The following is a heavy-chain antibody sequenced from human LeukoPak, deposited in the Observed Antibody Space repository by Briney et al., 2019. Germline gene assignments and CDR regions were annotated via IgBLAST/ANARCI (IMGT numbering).Heavy chain of an antibody. V-gene: IGHV5-51*01. CDR3: WRHQHSGSYGAFDI. CDR2: IHPGDSDT. Sequence: GESLKISCQGSGYAFTAYWIGWVRQMPGKGLEWVGIIHPGDSDTRYSPSFQGQVTISADKSITTAYLQWSSLKASDTAMYYCWRHQHSGSYGAFDIWGQGTMVTVSS. J-gene: IGHJ3*02. D-gene: IGHD1-26*01. CDR1: GYAFTAYW.